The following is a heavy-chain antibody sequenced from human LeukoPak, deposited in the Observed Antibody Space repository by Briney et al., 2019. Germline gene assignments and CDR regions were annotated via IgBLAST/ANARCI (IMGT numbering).Heavy chain of an antibody. CDR2: IYSGGST. V-gene: IGHV3-66*01. D-gene: IGHD6-19*01. J-gene: IGHJ6*02. CDR1: GFTISSNY. Sequence: GGSLRLSCAASGFTISSNYMSWVRQAPGKGLEWVSVIYSGGSTYYADSVKGRFTISRDNSKNTLYLQMNSLRAEDTAVYYCARAPIAVAGTGSPDYYYGMDVWGQGTTVTVSS. CDR3: ARAPIAVAGTGSPDYYYGMDV.